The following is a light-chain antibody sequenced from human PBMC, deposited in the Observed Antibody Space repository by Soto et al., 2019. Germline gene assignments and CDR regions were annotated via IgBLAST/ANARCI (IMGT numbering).Light chain of an antibody. CDR1: QSVTTN. CDR2: GAS. Sequence: EIVMLQSPATLSVSPGERATLSCRASQSVTTNLAWYQQKPGQAPRLLIFGASARATGIPASFSASGSVTEFTLTISSLQSEDFAVYYCQQYHRWPQYSFGQGNKLEIK. V-gene: IGKV3-15*01. CDR3: QQYHRWPQYS. J-gene: IGKJ2*01.